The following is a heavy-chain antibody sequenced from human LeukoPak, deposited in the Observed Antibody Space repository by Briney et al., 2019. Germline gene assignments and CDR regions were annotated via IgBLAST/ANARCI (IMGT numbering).Heavy chain of an antibody. D-gene: IGHD6-13*01. CDR2: ISASGSGT. V-gene: IGHV3-23*01. CDR1: GLTFSRYS. CDR3: AKDAAGPEY. Sequence: GGSLRLSCVVSGLTFSRYSMSWVHQAPGKGLEWVSGISASGSGTWYPDSVKGRFTISRDNSKNTLFLQMNSLRVDDTAIYYCAKDAAGPEYWGQGTQVTVSS. J-gene: IGHJ4*02.